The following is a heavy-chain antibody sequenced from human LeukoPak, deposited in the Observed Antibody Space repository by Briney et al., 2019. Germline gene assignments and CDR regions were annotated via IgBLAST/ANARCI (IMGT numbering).Heavy chain of an antibody. CDR1: GYTFTSYG. J-gene: IGHJ6*02. V-gene: IGHV1-18*01. CDR2: ISAYNGNT. D-gene: IGHD2-2*01. Sequence: GASVKVSCKASGYTFTSYGISWVRQAPGQGLEWMGWISAYNGNTNYSQKLQGRVTMTTDTSTSTAYVELRSLRSDDTAVYYCARDRRDMVVVPARVLSGYYYYGMDVWGQGTTVTVSS. CDR3: ARDRRDMVVVPARVLSGYYYYGMDV.